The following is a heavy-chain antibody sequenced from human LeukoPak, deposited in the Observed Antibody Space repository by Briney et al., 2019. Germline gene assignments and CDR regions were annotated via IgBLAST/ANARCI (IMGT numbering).Heavy chain of an antibody. Sequence: SETLSLTCTVSGGSISSYYWSWIRQPPGKGLEWIGYIYYSGSTNYNPSLKSRITISVDTSKNQFSLKLSSVTAADTAVYYCARVLSDFDWLHIDYWGQGTLVTVSS. V-gene: IGHV4-59*01. CDR2: IYYSGST. D-gene: IGHD3-9*01. J-gene: IGHJ4*02. CDR3: ARVLSDFDWLHIDY. CDR1: GGSISSYY.